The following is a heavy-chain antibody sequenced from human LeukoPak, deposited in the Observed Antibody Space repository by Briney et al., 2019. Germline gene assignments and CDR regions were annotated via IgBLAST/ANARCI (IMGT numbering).Heavy chain of an antibody. D-gene: IGHD6-25*01. J-gene: IGHJ3*02. CDR3: ARVGARLGAFDI. Sequence: GGSLRLSCAASGFTFSSYWMHWVRQAPGKGLVWVSRINSDGSTTSYADSVKGRFTISRDNAKNTLYLQMNSLRAEDTAVYYCARVGARLGAFDIWGQGTMVTVSS. CDR1: GFTFSSYW. V-gene: IGHV3-74*01. CDR2: INSDGSTT.